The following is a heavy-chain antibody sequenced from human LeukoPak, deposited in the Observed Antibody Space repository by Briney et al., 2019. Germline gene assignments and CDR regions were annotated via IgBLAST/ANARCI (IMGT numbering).Heavy chain of an antibody. CDR1: GSMFSRYW. CDR3: VRDQGAAGDY. V-gene: IGHV3-7*01. D-gene: IGHD6-13*01. CDR2: INQDGGDK. Sequence: GGSLRLSCAVSGSMFSRYWMTWVRQAPGRGLEWVANINQDGGDKSYVDSVKGRFTISRDSAKNSLYLEMNSLRAEDTALYYCVRDQGAAGDYWGQGTLVIVSS. J-gene: IGHJ4*02.